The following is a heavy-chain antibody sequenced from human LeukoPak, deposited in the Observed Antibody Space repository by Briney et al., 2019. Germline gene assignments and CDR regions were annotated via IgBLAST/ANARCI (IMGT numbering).Heavy chain of an antibody. CDR3: AKASGVVVSYGMDV. CDR2: IIPIFGTA. V-gene: IGHV1-69*13. D-gene: IGHD2-15*01. J-gene: IGHJ6*04. Sequence: ASVKVSCKASGGTFSSYAISWVRQAPGQGLEWMGGIIPIFGTANYAQKFQGRVTITADESTSTAYMGLSSLRSEDTAVYYCAKASGVVVSYGMDVWGKGTTVTVSS. CDR1: GGTFSSYA.